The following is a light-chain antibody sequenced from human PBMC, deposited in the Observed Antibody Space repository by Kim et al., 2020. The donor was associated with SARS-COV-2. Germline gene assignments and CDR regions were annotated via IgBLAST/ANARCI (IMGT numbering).Light chain of an antibody. CDR2: GAS. CDR3: QQYDNLPWT. CDR1: QDITNC. V-gene: IGKV1-33*01. Sequence: ASVGDRVTITCQASQDITNCLNWYQQKPGRAPKLLFYGASNLATGVPSRFSGSGSGTDFTFTITSLQPEDIATYYCQQYDNLPWTFGQGTKVDIK. J-gene: IGKJ1*01.